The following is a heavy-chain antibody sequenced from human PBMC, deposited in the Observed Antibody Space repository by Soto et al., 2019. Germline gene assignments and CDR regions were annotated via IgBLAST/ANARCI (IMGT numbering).Heavy chain of an antibody. CDR2: ISYDGSNK. D-gene: IGHD3-3*01. Sequence: GGSLRLSCAASGFTFSSYGIQWVRQAPGKGLEWVAVISYDGSNKYYADSVKGRFTISRDNSKNTLYLQMSSLRDEDTAVYYCAKAGRLTIFGVADDWGQGTLVTVSS. CDR3: AKAGRLTIFGVADD. V-gene: IGHV3-30*18. J-gene: IGHJ4*02. CDR1: GFTFSSYG.